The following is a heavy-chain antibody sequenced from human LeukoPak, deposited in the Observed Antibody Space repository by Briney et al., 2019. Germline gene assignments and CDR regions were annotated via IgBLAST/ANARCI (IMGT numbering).Heavy chain of an antibody. V-gene: IGHV4-34*01. CDR1: GGSFSDYY. Sequence: SETLSLTCAVYGGSFSDYYWSWIRQPPGKGLEWIGEINHSGNTIYNPSLKSRVAISVDTSKNQFSLRLSSVTAADTTVYYCARGLRRYSKAFPFDYWGQGTLVTVSS. CDR2: INHSGNT. D-gene: IGHD5-18*01. J-gene: IGHJ4*02. CDR3: ARGLRRYSKAFPFDY.